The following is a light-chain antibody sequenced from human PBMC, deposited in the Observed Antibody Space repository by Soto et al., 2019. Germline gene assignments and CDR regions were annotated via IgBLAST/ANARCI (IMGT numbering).Light chain of an antibody. V-gene: IGLV2-8*01. J-gene: IGLJ2*01. Sequence: QSALTQPPSASGSPGQSVTISCAGTSSDVGGYNYVSWYQHHPGKAPKLMIYEVSKRPSGVPGRFSGSKSGNSASLTVSGLQAEDEADFYCSSYAGSNIVVFGGGTKLTVL. CDR2: EVS. CDR3: SSYAGSNIVV. CDR1: SSDVGGYNY.